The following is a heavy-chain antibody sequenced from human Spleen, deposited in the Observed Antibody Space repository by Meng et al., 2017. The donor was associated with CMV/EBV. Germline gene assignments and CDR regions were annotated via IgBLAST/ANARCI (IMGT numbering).Heavy chain of an antibody. Sequence: GESLKISCAASGFNFRDYYMSWVRQAPGKGLEWVSAISGSGGSTYYADSVKGRFTISRDNSKNTLYLQMNSLRAEDTAVYYCAKAFIAAAGTSGGAFDIWGQGTMVTVSS. V-gene: IGHV3-23*01. D-gene: IGHD6-13*01. CDR3: AKAFIAAAGTSGGAFDI. CDR2: ISGSGGST. J-gene: IGHJ3*02. CDR1: GFNFRDYY.